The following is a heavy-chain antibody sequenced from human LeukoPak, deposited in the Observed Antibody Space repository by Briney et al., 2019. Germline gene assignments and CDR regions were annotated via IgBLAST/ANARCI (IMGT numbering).Heavy chain of an antibody. CDR3: ARSRNYYDSSGYSRYYGMDV. V-gene: IGHV4-59*12. CDR2: IYHSGST. Sequence: SETLSLTCTVSGGSISSYYWGWIRQSPGKGLEWIGEIYHSGSTNYNPSLKSRVTISVDKSKNQFSLKLSSVTAADTAVYYCARSRNYYDSSGYSRYYGMDVWGQGTTVTVSS. J-gene: IGHJ6*02. D-gene: IGHD3-22*01. CDR1: GGSISSYY.